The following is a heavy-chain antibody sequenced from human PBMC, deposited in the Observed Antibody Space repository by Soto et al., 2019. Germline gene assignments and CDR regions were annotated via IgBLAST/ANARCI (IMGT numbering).Heavy chain of an antibody. CDR1: GGSISSGGYY. J-gene: IGHJ4*02. CDR3: ARDDYGDYGVDY. V-gene: IGHV4-31*03. Sequence: QVQLQESGPGLVKPSQTLSLTCTVSGGSISSGGYYWSWIRQHPGKGLEWIGYIYYSGSTYYDPSLKSRVTISVDTSKNQFSLKLSSVTAADTAVYYCARDDYGDYGVDYWGQGTLVTVSS. CDR2: IYYSGST. D-gene: IGHD4-17*01.